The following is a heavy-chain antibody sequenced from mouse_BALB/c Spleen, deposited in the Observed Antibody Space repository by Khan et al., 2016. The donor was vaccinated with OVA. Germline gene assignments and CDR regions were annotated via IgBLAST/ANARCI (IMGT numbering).Heavy chain of an antibody. CDR2: IYPGSGNT. V-gene: IGHV1-76*01. CDR3: ARVDY. CDR1: GYTFTDYY. J-gene: IGHJ2*01. Sequence: QVQLQQAGAELARPGASVKLSCKASGYTFTDYYINWVKQRTGQGLEWVGEIYPGSGNTYYNEKFKGKATLTAEKSASTAYMQLSILTSEDSAVYFCARVDYWGQGTTLTVSS.